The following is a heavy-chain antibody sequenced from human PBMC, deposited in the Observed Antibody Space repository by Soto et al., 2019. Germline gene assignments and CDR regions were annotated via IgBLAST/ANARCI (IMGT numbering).Heavy chain of an antibody. Sequence: QVQLVQSGAEVKKPGSSVNVSCKASGCTFSSYAISWVRQAPGQGLEWMGGIIPIFGTANYAQKFQGRVTITADKSTTTAYMELSRLRSDDTAVYYCESHGGATYYYYGMDFLGHVTTVTVSS. V-gene: IGHV1-69*06. D-gene: IGHD1-26*01. CDR2: IIPIFGTA. J-gene: IGHJ6*02. CDR3: ESHGGATYYYYGMDF. CDR1: GCTFSSYA.